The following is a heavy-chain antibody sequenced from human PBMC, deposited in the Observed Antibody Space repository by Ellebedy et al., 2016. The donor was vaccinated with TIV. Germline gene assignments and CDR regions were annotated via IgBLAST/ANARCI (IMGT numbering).Heavy chain of an antibody. V-gene: IGHV4-61*01. D-gene: IGHD2-2*01. CDR3: AGILAEEYCSSTSCYLSSNGMDV. CDR1: GGSVSSGSYY. Sequence: GSLRLSXTVSGGSVSSGSYYWSWIRQPPGKGLEWIGYIYYSGSTNYNPSLKSRVTISVDTSKNQFSLKLSSVTAADTAVYYCAGILAEEYCSSTSCYLSSNGMDVWGQGTTVTVSS. CDR2: IYYSGST. J-gene: IGHJ6*02.